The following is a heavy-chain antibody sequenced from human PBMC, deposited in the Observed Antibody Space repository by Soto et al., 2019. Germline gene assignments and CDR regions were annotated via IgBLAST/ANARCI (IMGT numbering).Heavy chain of an antibody. CDR2: IYYSGST. D-gene: IGHD3-22*01. V-gene: IGHV4-30-4*01. CDR3: ARVSRYYDSSVDY. Sequence: LSLTWTVSGGSISSGDYYWSWIRQPPGKGLEWIGYIYYSGSTYYNPSLKSRVTISVDTSKNQFSLKLSSVTAADTAVYYCARVSRYYDSSVDYWGQGTLVTVSS. J-gene: IGHJ4*02. CDR1: GGSISSGDYY.